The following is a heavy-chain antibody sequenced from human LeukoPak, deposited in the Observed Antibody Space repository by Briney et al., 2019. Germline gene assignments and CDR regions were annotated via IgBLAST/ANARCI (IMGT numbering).Heavy chain of an antibody. Sequence: ASVKVSCKASGGTSSSYAISWVRQAPGQGLEWMGGIIPIFGTANYAQKFQGRVTITTDESTSTAYMELSSLRSEDTAVHYCARALAGEDYYFDYWGQGALVTVSS. J-gene: IGHJ4*02. V-gene: IGHV1-69*05. D-gene: IGHD6-19*01. CDR1: GGTSSSYA. CDR2: IIPIFGTA. CDR3: ARALAGEDYYFDY.